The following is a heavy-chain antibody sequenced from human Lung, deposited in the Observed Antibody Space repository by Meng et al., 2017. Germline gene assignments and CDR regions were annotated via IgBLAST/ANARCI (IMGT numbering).Heavy chain of an antibody. J-gene: IGHJ4*02. CDR1: GYRFGGYW. V-gene: IGHV5-51*01. CDR3: ARGLYSSGWYPDY. D-gene: IGHD6-19*01. CDR2: IYPDDSET. Sequence: KVSCKGSGYRFGGYWIGWVRQMSGKGLEWMGIIYPDDSETRYSPSFQGQVTISVDKSISTAYLQWTSLKASDTAMYYCARGLYSSGWYPDYWGQGTLVPSPQ.